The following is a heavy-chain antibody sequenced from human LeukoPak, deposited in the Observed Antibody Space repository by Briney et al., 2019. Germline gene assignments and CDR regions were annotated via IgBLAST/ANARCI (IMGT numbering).Heavy chain of an antibody. Sequence: SETLSLTCAVSGGSINNYYWSWIRQPPGKGLEWIGYIHYSGSTNYNPSLKRRVTISVDTSKNQFSLKLSSVTAADTAVYYCARVEEGYGSGRRENYYYYYMDVWGKGTTVTISS. J-gene: IGHJ6*03. V-gene: IGHV4-59*01. CDR3: ARVEEGYGSGRRENYYYYYMDV. D-gene: IGHD3-10*01. CDR2: IHYSGST. CDR1: GGSINNYY.